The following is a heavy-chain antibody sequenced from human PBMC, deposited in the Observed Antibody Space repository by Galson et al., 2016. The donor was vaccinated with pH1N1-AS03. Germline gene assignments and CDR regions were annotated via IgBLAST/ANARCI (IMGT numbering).Heavy chain of an antibody. D-gene: IGHD3/OR15-3a*01. CDR3: ANDFNYDFWSGYSFY. CDR2: IDNDGRNT. V-gene: IGHV3-74*01. J-gene: IGHJ4*02. Sequence: SLRLSCAASGFIFNNHWMHWVRQPPGEGLVWVSRIDNDGRNTDYADSVKGRFIISRDNSKNTLFLQMSALRAEDTAVYYCANDFNYDFWSGYSFYWGQGALVTVSS. CDR1: GFIFNNHW.